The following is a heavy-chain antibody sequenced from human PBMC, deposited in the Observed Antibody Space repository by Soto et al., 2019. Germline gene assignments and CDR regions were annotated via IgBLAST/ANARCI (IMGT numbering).Heavy chain of an antibody. CDR3: AKVGSERYSGQHSDY. Sequence: EVQLLESGGGLVQPGGSLRLSCAASGFTFSNYAMNWVRQAPGKGLEWVSTISSSSGSTYYADSVKGRFTISRDNSKNFLYLQMSSLRGDDTALYYCAKVGSERYSGQHSDYWGQGTLVTISS. CDR1: GFTFSNYA. D-gene: IGHD5-12*01. J-gene: IGHJ4*02. V-gene: IGHV3-23*01. CDR2: ISSSSGST.